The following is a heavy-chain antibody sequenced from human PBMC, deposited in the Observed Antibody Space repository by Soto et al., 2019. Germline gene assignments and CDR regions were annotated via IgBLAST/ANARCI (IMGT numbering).Heavy chain of an antibody. Sequence: QVHLVQSGAEVKKSGSSVRVSCTTSGGTFSNDAISWVRQAPGQGLEWLGRIIPFFGTPDYSQSFQGRLTITADESTGTAYMDVRSLRSDDTAVYYCAREVVTETTLGYFDYWGQGTLVTVSS. J-gene: IGHJ4*02. CDR3: AREVVTETTLGYFDY. D-gene: IGHD2-21*02. CDR1: GGTFSNDA. CDR2: IIPFFGTP. V-gene: IGHV1-69*01.